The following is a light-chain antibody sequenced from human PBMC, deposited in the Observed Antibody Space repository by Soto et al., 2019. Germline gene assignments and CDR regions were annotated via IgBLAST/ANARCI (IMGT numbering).Light chain of an antibody. CDR3: QQHGISHIT. Sequence: EIVLTQSPGTLSLSPGEGATLSCRASQSVTGTNLAWYQQRPGQAPRLLIYDAVRRATGIPDRFSGSGSGTDFTLTISRLEPEDFAVYYCQQHGISHITFGQGTRLEI. CDR2: DAV. V-gene: IGKV3-20*01. J-gene: IGKJ5*01. CDR1: QSVTGTN.